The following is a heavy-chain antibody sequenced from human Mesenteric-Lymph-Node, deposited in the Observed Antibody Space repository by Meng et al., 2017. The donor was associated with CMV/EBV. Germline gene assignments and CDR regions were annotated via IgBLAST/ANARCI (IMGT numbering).Heavy chain of an antibody. CDR2: IGYDGSNK. J-gene: IGHJ4*02. V-gene: IGHV3-30*02. Sequence: GESLKISCAASGFTFSSYGMHWVRQAPGKGLEWVAFIGYDGSNKYYADSVKGRFTISRDNSKNTLYLQMNSLGAEDTAVYYCAKDVIVVVPENYFDYWGQGTLVTVSS. D-gene: IGHD2-2*01. CDR3: AKDVIVVVPENYFDY. CDR1: GFTFSSYG.